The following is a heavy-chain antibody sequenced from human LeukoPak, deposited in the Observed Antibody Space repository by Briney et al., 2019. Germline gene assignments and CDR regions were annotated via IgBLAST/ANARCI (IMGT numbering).Heavy chain of an antibody. J-gene: IGHJ4*02. CDR3: AREGYYYGSGSYSKMTYFDY. V-gene: IGHV3-30*04. CDR1: RFTFSNYA. D-gene: IGHD3-10*01. Sequence: GGSLRLSCAASRFTFSNYAINWVRQAPGKGLEWVAVISYDGSNKYYADSVKGRFTISRDDSRNTLYLQMNSLRAEDTAVYYCAREGYYYGSGSYSKMTYFDYWGQGTLVTVSS. CDR2: ISYDGSNK.